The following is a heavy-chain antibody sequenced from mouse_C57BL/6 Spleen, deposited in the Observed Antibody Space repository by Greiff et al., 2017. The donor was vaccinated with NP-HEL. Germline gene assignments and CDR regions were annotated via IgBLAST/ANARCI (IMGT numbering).Heavy chain of an antibody. Sequence: EVHLVESGGGLVKPGGSLKLSCAASGFTFSSYAMSWVRQTPEKRLEWVATISDGGSYTYYPDNVKGRFTISRDNAKNNLYLQMSHLKSEDTAMYYCARDTEARWAMDYWGQGTSVTVSS. D-gene: IGHD1-1*01. CDR3: ARDTEARWAMDY. J-gene: IGHJ4*01. CDR1: GFTFSSYA. CDR2: ISDGGSYT. V-gene: IGHV5-4*01.